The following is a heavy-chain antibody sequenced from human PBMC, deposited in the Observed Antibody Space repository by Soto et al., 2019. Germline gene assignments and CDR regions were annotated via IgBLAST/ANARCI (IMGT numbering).Heavy chain of an antibody. D-gene: IGHD3-10*01. CDR1: GFTITDYG. CDR2: VSGNGNSGNGNSV. V-gene: IGHV3-23*01. Sequence: GGSLRLSCVISGFTITDYGMIWARQAPGKGLEWVSGVSGNGNSGNGNSVSYADSVKGRFTVARDGLKNTLYLQMNSLRVDDTAVYYCAKDRLHGAWFEGIFDFWGQGMLVTVSS. J-gene: IGHJ4*02. CDR3: AKDRLHGAWFEGIFDF.